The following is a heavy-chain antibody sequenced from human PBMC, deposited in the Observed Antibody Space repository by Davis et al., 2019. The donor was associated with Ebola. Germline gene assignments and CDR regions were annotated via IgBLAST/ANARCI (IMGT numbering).Heavy chain of an antibody. CDR1: GFTFSSYA. CDR2: ISSSSSYI. CDR3: ARDEIITMVRGVIFSAPGMDV. Sequence: GESLKISCAASGFTFSSYAMNWVRQAPGKGLEWVSSISSSSSYIYYADSVKGRFTISRDNAKNSLYLQMNSLRAEDTAVYYCARDEIITMVRGVIFSAPGMDVWGQGTTVTVSS. J-gene: IGHJ6*02. V-gene: IGHV3-21*01. D-gene: IGHD3-10*01.